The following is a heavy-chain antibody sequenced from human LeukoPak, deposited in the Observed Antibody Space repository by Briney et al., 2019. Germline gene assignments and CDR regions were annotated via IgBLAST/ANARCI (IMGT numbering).Heavy chain of an antibody. CDR2: INPSGGGT. CDR3: ARDRSLVTAVSGSMNY. Sequence: ASVKVSCKASGYTFTSYYMHWVRRAPGQGLEWMGIINPSGGGTSYAQKFQGRATMTRDTSTSTVYMELSSLRSEDTAVYYCARDRSLVTAVSGSMNYWGQGTLVTVSS. D-gene: IGHD6-19*01. V-gene: IGHV1-46*01. J-gene: IGHJ4*02. CDR1: GYTFTSYY.